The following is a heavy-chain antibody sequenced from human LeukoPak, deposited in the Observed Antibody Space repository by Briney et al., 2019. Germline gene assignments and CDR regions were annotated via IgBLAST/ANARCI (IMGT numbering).Heavy chain of an antibody. CDR1: GGSISSYY. CDR3: ARVDPYSSSTLEVFDY. V-gene: IGHV4-59*01. Sequence: SEAPSLTCTVSGGSISSYYWSWIRPPPGKGLGWIGYIWHSWSTNNNPYRKSQVTISVDTSNNHFSLKLSSVTAADMAVYYCARVDPYSSSTLEVFDYWGQGTLVIVSS. D-gene: IGHD6-6*01. J-gene: IGHJ4*02. CDR2: IWHSWST.